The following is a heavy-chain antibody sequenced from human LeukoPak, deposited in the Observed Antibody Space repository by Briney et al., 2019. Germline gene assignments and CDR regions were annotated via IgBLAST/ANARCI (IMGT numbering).Heavy chain of an antibody. J-gene: IGHJ4*02. CDR1: GHTFTGYY. CDR2: ISAYNGNT. D-gene: IGHD5-12*01. V-gene: IGHV1-18*04. Sequence: ASVKVSCKASGHTFTGYYMHWVRQAPGQGLEWMGWISAYNGNTNYAQKLQGRVTMTTDTSTSTAYMELRSLRSDDTAVYYCARDKYQWLRPPLDYWGQGTLVTVSS. CDR3: ARDKYQWLRPPLDY.